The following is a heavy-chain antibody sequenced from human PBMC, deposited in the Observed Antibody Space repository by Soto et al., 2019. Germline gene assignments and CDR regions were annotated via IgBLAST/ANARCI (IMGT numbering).Heavy chain of an antibody. D-gene: IGHD5-18*01. CDR2: LSSSSSYT. Sequence: QVQLVESGGGLVKPGGSLRLSCAASGFTFSDYYMSWIRQAPGKGLEWVSYLSSSSSYTNYADSVKGRFTISRDNAKNSLYLQMNTLSADDTAVYYCARNSYRYSGWYFDLWGRGTLVTVSS. V-gene: IGHV3-11*05. J-gene: IGHJ2*01. CDR3: ARNSYRYSGWYFDL. CDR1: GFTFSDYY.